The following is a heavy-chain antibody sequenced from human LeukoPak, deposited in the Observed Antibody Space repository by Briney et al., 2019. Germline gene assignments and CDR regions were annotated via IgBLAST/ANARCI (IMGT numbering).Heavy chain of an antibody. CDR1: EHTFSNYD. V-gene: IGHV1-8*01. D-gene: IGHD3-10*01. CDR3: ARATGSGSPRGVSHYYYGMDV. J-gene: IGHJ6*02. CDR2: MNPNSGNT. Sequence: GASVKVSCKASEHTFSNYDINWVRQAAGQGLEWVGWMNPNSGNTGYAQKFQGRVTMTRNTSIRTAYMELSSLTSEDTAVYYCARATGSGSPRGVSHYYYGMDVWGQGTTVTVSS.